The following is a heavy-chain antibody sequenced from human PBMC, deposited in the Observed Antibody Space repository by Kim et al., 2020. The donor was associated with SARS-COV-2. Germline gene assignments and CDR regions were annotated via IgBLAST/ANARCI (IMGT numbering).Heavy chain of an antibody. V-gene: IGHV3-11*01. CDR2: ISHSGLTT. D-gene: IGHD6-19*01. CDR3: AGSFLNNQQWLPH. J-gene: IGHJ4*02. CDR1: GFNFSAVY. Sequence: GGSLRLSCAASGFNFSAVYMTWVRQAPGKGLEWLSFISHSGLTTHYADSVRGRFSISRDNGNNSVFLDMKSLSDDDTAVYYCAGSFLNNQQWLPHWGQGIRVTVSS.